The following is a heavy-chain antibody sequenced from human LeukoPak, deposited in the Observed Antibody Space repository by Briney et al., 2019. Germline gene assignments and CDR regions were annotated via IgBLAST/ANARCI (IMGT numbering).Heavy chain of an antibody. CDR2: ICYSGST. CDR3: ARLGISSSWYGNWFDP. Sequence: PSETLSLTCTVSGGSISSYYWSWIRQPPGKGLEWIGYICYSGSTNYNPSLKSRVTISVDTSKNQFSLKLSSVTAADTAVYYCARLGISSSWYGNWFDPWGQGTLVTVSS. CDR1: GGSISSYY. D-gene: IGHD6-13*01. V-gene: IGHV4-59*08. J-gene: IGHJ5*02.